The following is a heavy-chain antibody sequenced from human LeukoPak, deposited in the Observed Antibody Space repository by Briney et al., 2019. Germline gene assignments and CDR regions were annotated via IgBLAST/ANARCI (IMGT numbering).Heavy chain of an antibody. D-gene: IGHD6-13*01. CDR2: ISGYNGKT. CDR3: ARASLVAAGDYFDY. J-gene: IGHJ4*02. Sequence: ASVKVSCKAPGYTFTSYGISWVRQAPGRGLEWMGWISGYNGKTNYAQKLQGRVTMTTDTSTSTAYMELRSLRSDDTAVYYCARASLVAAGDYFDYWGQGTLVTVSS. CDR1: GYTFTSYG. V-gene: IGHV1-18*01.